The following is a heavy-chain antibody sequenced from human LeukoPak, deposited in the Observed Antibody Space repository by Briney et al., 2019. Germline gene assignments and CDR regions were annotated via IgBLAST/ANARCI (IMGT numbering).Heavy chain of an antibody. D-gene: IGHD4-23*01. V-gene: IGHV4-39*07. CDR1: GGSISSSYSY. CDR2: IYYSGST. J-gene: IGHJ3*02. CDR3: ARARRGNLDAFDI. Sequence: SETLSLTCTVSGGSISSSYSYWGWIRQPPGKGLEWIGNIYYSGSTYYNPSLKSRVTISVDTSKNQFSLKLSSVTAADTAVYYCARARRGNLDAFDIWGQGTMVTVSS.